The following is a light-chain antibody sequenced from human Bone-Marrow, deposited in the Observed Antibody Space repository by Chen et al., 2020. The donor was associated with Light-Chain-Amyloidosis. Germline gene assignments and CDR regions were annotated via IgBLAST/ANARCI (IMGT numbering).Light chain of an antibody. V-gene: IGLV3-25*03. Sequence: SYELTQPPSVSVSPGQTARITCSGDDLPTKYAYWYQQKPGQAPVLLIHRDTERPTGISDRFSGTISGSTATLTISAGQAKYVADYHCQSADSSGTYEVIFGGGTTLTVL. CDR3: QSADSSGTYEVI. CDR2: RDT. J-gene: IGLJ2*01. CDR1: DLPTKY.